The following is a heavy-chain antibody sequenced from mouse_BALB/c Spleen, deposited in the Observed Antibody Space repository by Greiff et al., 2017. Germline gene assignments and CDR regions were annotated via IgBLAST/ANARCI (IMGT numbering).Heavy chain of an antibody. CDR3: TRDQGSYGNPTGTPYYYAMDY. J-gene: IGHJ4*01. D-gene: IGHD2-1*01. V-gene: IGHV5-6-4*01. CDR2: ISSGGSYT. Sequence: EVKVVESGGGLVKPGGSLKLSCAASGFTFSSYTMSWVRQTPEKRLEWVATISSGGSYTYYPDSVKGRFTISRDNAKNTLYLQMSSLKSEDTAMYYCTRDQGSYGNPTGTPYYYAMDYWGQGTSVTVSS. CDR1: GFTFSSYT.